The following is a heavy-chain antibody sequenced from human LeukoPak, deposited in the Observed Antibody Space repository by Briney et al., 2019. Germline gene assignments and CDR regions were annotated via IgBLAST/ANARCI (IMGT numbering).Heavy chain of an antibody. CDR3: ARASVITFGGVIVGGAFDI. J-gene: IGHJ3*02. CDR1: GGTFSSYA. Sequence: ASVKVSCKASGGTFSSYAISWVRQAPGQGLEWMGGIIPIFGTANYAQKFQGRVTITADESTSTAYMELSSLRSEDTAVYYCARASVITFGGVIVGGAFDIWGQGTMVTVSS. D-gene: IGHD3-16*02. V-gene: IGHV1-69*13. CDR2: IIPIFGTA.